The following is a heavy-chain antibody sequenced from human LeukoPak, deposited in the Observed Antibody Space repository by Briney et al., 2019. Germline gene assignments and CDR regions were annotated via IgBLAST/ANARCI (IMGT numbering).Heavy chain of an antibody. CDR2: IYYSGST. V-gene: IGHV4-59*08. D-gene: IGHD6-6*01. Sequence: SETLSLTCTVSGGSISSYYWSWIRQPPGKGLEWIGYIYYSGSTNYNPSLKSRVTIPVDTPKNQFSLKLSSVTAADTAVYYCARGPFIEYSSPFTRGYFDYWGQGTLVTVSS. CDR1: GGSISSYY. J-gene: IGHJ4*02. CDR3: ARGPFIEYSSPFTRGYFDY.